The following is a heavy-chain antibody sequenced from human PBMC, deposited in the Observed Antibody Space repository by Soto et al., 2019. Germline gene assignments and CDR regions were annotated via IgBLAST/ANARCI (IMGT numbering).Heavy chain of an antibody. CDR3: ASKGYCSGGSGYVSRDY. J-gene: IGHJ4*02. Sequence: QVQLVQSGAEVKKPGSSVKVSCKASGGTFSSYTISWVRQAPGQGLEWMGRIIPILGIANYAQKFQGRVTITADKSTNTAYMDLSSLRSEDTAVYYCASKGYCSGGSGYVSRDYWGQGTLVTVSS. CDR1: GGTFSSYT. D-gene: IGHD2-15*01. CDR2: IIPILGIA. V-gene: IGHV1-69*02.